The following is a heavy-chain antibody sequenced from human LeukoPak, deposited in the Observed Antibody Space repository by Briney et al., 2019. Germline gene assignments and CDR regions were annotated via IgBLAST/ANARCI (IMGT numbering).Heavy chain of an antibody. D-gene: IGHD3-3*01. J-gene: IGHJ5*02. V-gene: IGHV4-59*01. CDR1: GGSISSYY. CDR3: ARGSFGDTGFDP. CDR2: IYYSGST. Sequence: SETLSLTCTVSGGSISSYYWSWIRQPPGKGLEWIGYIYYSGSTNYNPSLKSRVTISVDTSKNQFSLKLSSVTAADTTVYYCARGSFGDTGFDPWGQGTLVTVSS.